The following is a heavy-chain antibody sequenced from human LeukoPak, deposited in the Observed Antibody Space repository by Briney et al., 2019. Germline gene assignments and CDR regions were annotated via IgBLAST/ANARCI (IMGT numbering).Heavy chain of an antibody. CDR1: GGSISSYY. V-gene: IGHV4-59*01. D-gene: IGHD6-13*01. CDR3: RGSSWNGFDY. Sequence: SETLSLTCTVSGGSISSYYWSWIRQPPGKGLEWIGYIYYSGSTNYNPPLKRRVPISVDTSKNQFSLKLSSVTAADTAVYYCRGSSWNGFDYWGQGTLVTVSS. J-gene: IGHJ4*02. CDR2: IYYSGST.